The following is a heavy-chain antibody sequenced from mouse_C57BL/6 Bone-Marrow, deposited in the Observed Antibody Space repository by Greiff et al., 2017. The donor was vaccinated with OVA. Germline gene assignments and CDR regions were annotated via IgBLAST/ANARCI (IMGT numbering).Heavy chain of an antibody. D-gene: IGHD1-1*01. V-gene: IGHV1-55*01. J-gene: IGHJ1*03. Sequence: QVQLQQPGAELVKPGASVKMSCKASGYTFTSYWITWVKQRPGQGLEWIGDIYPGSGSTNYNEKFKSKATLTVDTSSSTAYMQLSSLTSEDSAVYYSARRYSGSSYWYFDVWGTGTTVTVSS. CDR1: GYTFTSYW. CDR2: IYPGSGST. CDR3: ARRYSGSSYWYFDV.